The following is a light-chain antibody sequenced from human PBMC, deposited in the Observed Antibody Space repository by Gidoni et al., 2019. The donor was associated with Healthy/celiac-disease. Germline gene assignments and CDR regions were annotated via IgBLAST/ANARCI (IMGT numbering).Light chain of an antibody. CDR2: AAS. CDR1: QGISSY. J-gene: IGKJ5*01. Sequence: AIRMTQSPSSLSASTGDRDTITCRASQGISSYLAWYQQKPGKAPKLLIYAASTLQSGVPSRFSGSGSGTDFTLTISCLQSEDVATYYCQQYYSYPLTFXXXTRLEIK. V-gene: IGKV1-8*01. CDR3: QQYYSYPLT.